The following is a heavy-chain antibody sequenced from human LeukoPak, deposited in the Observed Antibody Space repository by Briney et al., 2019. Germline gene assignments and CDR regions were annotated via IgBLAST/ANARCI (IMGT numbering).Heavy chain of an antibody. D-gene: IGHD3-10*01. CDR3: ARSGLRGVIPKYYFDY. CDR1: GFTFSDYY. CDR2: ISSSSSYT. J-gene: IGHJ4*02. Sequence: GGSLRLSCAASGFTFSDYYMSWIRQAPGKGLEWVSYISSSSSYTNYADSVKGRFTISRDNAKNSLYLQMNSLRAEDTAVYYCARSGLRGVIPKYYFDYWGQGTLVTVSS. V-gene: IGHV3-11*03.